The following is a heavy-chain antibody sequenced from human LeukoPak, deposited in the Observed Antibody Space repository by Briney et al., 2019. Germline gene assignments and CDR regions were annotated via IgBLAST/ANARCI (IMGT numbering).Heavy chain of an antibody. CDR3: ARNGYSGYEFPDY. CDR2: ISSSSTI. J-gene: IGHJ4*02. Sequence: GGSLRLSCAASGFTFSSYSMSWVRQAPGKGLEWVSYISSSSTIYLADSVKGRFTISRDNAKNSLYLQMNSLRAEDTAVYYCARNGYSGYEFPDYWGQGTLVTVSS. CDR1: GFTFSSYS. D-gene: IGHD5-12*01. V-gene: IGHV3-48*01.